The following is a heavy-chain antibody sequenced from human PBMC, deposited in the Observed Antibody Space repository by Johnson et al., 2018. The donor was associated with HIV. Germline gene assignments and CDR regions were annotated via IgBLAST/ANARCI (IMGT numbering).Heavy chain of an antibody. CDR2: IRYDGSNK. CDR1: GFTFSSYG. V-gene: IGHV3-30*02. CDR3: ARDRVITFGGVIGRGAFDI. J-gene: IGHJ3*02. Sequence: QVQLVESGGGVVQTGGSLRLSCAASGFTFSSYGMHWVRQAPGKGLEWVAFIRYDGSNKYYADSVKGRFTISRDNSKNTLYLQMNSLRAEDTAVYYCARDRVITFGGVIGRGAFDIWGQGTMVTVSS. D-gene: IGHD3-16*02.